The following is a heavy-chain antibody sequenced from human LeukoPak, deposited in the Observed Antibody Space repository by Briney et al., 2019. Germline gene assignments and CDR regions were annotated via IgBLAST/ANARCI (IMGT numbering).Heavy chain of an antibody. D-gene: IGHD2-21*01. CDR2: IYYSGST. V-gene: IGHV4-59*01. CDR1: GCSISSYY. J-gene: IGHJ4*02. CDR3: ARVWRGYFDH. Sequence: SETLSLTCTVSGCSISSYYWSWIRQPPGKGLEWIGYIYYSGSTNYNPSLKSRVTISVDTSKNQFSLKLRSATAADTAVYYCARVWRGYFDHWGQGTLVTVSS.